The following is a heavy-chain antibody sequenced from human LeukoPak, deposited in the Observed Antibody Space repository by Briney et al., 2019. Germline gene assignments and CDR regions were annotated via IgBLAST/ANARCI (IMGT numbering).Heavy chain of an antibody. CDR3: AKDGYCSGGSCYSDY. CDR1: GFTFSSYA. V-gene: IGHV3-23*01. CDR2: ISGSGGST. J-gene: IGHJ4*02. D-gene: IGHD2-15*01. Sequence: GGSLSRSCAASGFTFSSYAMSWVRQAPGKGLEWVSAISGSGGSTYYADSVKGRFTISRDNSKNTLYLQMNSLRAEDTAVYYCAKDGYCSGGSCYSDYSGQGTLVTVSS.